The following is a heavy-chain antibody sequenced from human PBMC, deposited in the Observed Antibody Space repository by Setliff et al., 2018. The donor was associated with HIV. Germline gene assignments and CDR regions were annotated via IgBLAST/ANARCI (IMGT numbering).Heavy chain of an antibody. CDR1: GYSISSGYY. CDR3: ARLGDYGSGGWFDP. D-gene: IGHD3-10*01. Sequence: PSETLSLTCVVSGYSISSGYYWGWIRQPPGKGLEWIGSIYHTGSTYYNPSLKRRVTISVDTSKNQFSLKLSSVTAADTAVFYCARLGDYGSGGWFDPWGQGTLVTVSS. CDR2: IYHTGST. J-gene: IGHJ5*02. V-gene: IGHV4-38-2*01.